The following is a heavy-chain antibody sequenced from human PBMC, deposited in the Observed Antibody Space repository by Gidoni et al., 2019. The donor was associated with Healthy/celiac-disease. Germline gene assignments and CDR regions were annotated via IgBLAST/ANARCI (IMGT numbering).Heavy chain of an antibody. V-gene: IGHV1-46*01. CDR1: GYTFTRYY. CDR3: ALGYGDLRSP. Sequence: QVQLVQSGAEVKKPGASVKVSCKASGYTFTRYYMHWVRPAPGQGLEWMGIINPSGGSTSYAQKFQGRVTMTRDTSTSTVYMELSSLRSEDTAVYYCALGYGDLRSPWGQGTLVTVSS. J-gene: IGHJ5*02. D-gene: IGHD4-17*01. CDR2: INPSGGST.